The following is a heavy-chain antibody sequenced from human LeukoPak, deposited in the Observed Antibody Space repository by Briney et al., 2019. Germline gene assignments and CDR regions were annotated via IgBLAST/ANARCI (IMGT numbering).Heavy chain of an antibody. J-gene: IGHJ6*03. D-gene: IGHD3-3*01. CDR2: ISAYNGNT. CDR3: ARELTRYYDFWSGPFSWYYYMDV. Sequence: ASVKVSCKASGYTFTSYGISWVRQAPGQGLEWMGWISAYNGNTNYAQKLQGRVTMTTDTSTSTAYMELRSLRSDDTAVYYCARELTRYYDFWSGPFSWYYYMDVWGKGTTVTVSS. V-gene: IGHV1-18*01. CDR1: GYTFTSYG.